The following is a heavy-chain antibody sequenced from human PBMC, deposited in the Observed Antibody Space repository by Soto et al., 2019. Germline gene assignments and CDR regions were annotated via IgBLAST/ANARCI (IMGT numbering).Heavy chain of an antibody. V-gene: IGHV1-69*01. J-gene: IGHJ6*02. CDR1: GGTFSSYA. Sequence: QVQLVQSGAEVKKPGSSVKVSCKASGGTFSSYAISWVRQAPGQGLEWMGGIIPIFGTANYAQQFQGRVTITADESTSTAYMELSSLRSEDTAVYYCARDQIVVVPAADYYYYYGMDVWGQGTTVTVSS. CDR2: IIPIFGTA. CDR3: ARDQIVVVPAADYYYYYGMDV. D-gene: IGHD2-2*01.